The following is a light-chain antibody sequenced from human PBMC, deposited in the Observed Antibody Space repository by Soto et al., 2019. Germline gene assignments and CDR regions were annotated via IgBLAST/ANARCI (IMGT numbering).Light chain of an antibody. V-gene: IGKV1-5*01. CDR1: QSISTW. CDR2: DAS. CDR3: QQYHAYST. Sequence: DIQMTQSPSALSASVGDRVTITCRASQSISTWLAWYQQTPGKAPKVLIYDASKLEAGVPSRFSGTGSGTQFTLTISSLQSDDFVTYYCQQYHAYSTFGPGTRVEVK. J-gene: IGKJ1*01.